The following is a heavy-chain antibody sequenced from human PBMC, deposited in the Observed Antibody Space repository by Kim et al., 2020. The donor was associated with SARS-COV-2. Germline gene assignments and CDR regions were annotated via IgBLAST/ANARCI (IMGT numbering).Heavy chain of an antibody. D-gene: IGHD6-13*01. CDR3: ARRITGSIWSNGYLDL. CDR1: GGSITSGTSY. V-gene: IGHV4-39*02. J-gene: IGHJ2*01. CDR2: LHYSANT. Sequence: SETLSLTCSVSGGSITSGTSYWAWIRQPPGKGLEWIVSLHYSANTHYNPSLKSRVSTSVDASKNIFSLRLKPVTAADTAVYYGARRITGSIWSNGYLDL.